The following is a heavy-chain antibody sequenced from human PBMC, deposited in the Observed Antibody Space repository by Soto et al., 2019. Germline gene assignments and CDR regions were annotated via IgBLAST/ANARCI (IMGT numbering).Heavy chain of an antibody. CDR1: GFTFSSYS. CDR3: VPNDNHLYIVVVPWNGY. J-gene: IGHJ4*02. D-gene: IGHD2-2*01. V-gene: IGHV3-64*01. CDR2: ISSNGGST. Sequence: GGSLRISCAASGFTFSSYSMHWVRQAPGKGLEYVSAISSNGGSTYYANSVKGRFTISRDNSKNTLYLQMGSLRAEDMAVYYCVPNDNHLYIVVVPWNGYWGQGTLVTVS.